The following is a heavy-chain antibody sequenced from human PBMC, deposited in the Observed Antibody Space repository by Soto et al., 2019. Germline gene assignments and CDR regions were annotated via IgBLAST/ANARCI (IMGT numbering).Heavy chain of an antibody. Sequence: VQLVESGGGVVQPGRSLRLSCAASGFTFSSYGMHWVRQAPGKGLEWVAVIWYDGSNKYYADSVKGRFTISRDNSKNTLYLQMNSLRAEDTAVYYCARTAGSYGPYVGWFDPWGQGTLVTVSS. J-gene: IGHJ5*02. CDR1: GFTFSSYG. CDR2: IWYDGSNK. V-gene: IGHV3-33*01. D-gene: IGHD5-18*01. CDR3: ARTAGSYGPYVGWFDP.